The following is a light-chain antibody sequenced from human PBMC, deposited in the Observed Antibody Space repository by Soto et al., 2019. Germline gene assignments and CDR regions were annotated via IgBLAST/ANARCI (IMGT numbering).Light chain of an antibody. CDR1: KLGDKY. CDR2: QDS. J-gene: IGLJ1*01. Sequence: SYELTQPPSVSVSPGQTASITCSGDKLGDKYACWYQQKPGQSPVLVIYQDSKRPSGIPERFSGSNSANTATLTIRGTQAMDEADYYCQAWDSSTHVFGTGTKLTVL. V-gene: IGLV3-1*01. CDR3: QAWDSSTHV.